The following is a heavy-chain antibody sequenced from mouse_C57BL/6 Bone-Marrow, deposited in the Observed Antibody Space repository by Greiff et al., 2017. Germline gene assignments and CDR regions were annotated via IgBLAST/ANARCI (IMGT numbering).Heavy chain of an antibody. CDR1: GYTFTDSY. CDR2: IIPYNVGT. D-gene: IGHD2-1*01. CDR3: ARGNFYAMDY. Sequence: VQLQQSGPVLVKPGASVKMSCKASGYTFTDSYMNWVKQSHGKSLEWIGVIIPYNVGTSYNQKFKGKATLTVDKSSSTAYMELNSLTSEDTAVYYCARGNFYAMDYWGQGTSVTVSS. V-gene: IGHV1-19*01. J-gene: IGHJ4*01.